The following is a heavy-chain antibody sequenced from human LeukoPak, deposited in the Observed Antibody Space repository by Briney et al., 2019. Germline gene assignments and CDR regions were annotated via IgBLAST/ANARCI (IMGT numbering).Heavy chain of an antibody. CDR3: AKVTAGYSSGWYYY. J-gene: IGHJ4*02. Sequence: PGGSLRLSCAAPGFTFSSYAMSWVRQAPGKGLEWVSAISGSGGSTYYADSVKGRFTISRDNSKNTLYLQMNSLRAEDTAVYYCAKVTAGYSSGWYYYWGQGTLVTVSS. V-gene: IGHV3-23*01. CDR1: GFTFSSYA. D-gene: IGHD6-19*01. CDR2: ISGSGGST.